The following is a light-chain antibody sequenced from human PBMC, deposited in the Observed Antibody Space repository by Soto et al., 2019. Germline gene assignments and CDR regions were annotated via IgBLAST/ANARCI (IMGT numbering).Light chain of an antibody. Sequence: QSALTQPPSASGSPGQSVTISCTETSSDVGGYNYVSWYQQHPGKAPKLMIYEVSKRPSGVPDRFSGSKSGNTASLTVSGLQAEDEADYYCSSYAGSSNLVFGGGTKLTVL. V-gene: IGLV2-8*01. CDR3: SSYAGSSNLV. CDR2: EVS. J-gene: IGLJ2*01. CDR1: SSDVGGYNY.